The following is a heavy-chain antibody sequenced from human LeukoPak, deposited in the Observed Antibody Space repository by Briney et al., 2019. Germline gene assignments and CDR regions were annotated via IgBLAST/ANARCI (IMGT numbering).Heavy chain of an antibody. CDR2: IYSGGST. Sequence: GGSLRLSCAASGFTVSSNYMSWVRQAPGKGLEWVSVIYSGGSTYYADSVKGRFTISRDNAKNSLYLQMNSLRAEDTAVYYCARESSYAFDIWGQGTMVTVSS. J-gene: IGHJ3*02. CDR1: GFTVSSNY. CDR3: ARESSYAFDI. V-gene: IGHV3-53*01.